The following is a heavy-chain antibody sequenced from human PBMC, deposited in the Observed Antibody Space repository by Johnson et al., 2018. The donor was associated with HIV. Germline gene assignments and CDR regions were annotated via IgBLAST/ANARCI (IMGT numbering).Heavy chain of an antibody. J-gene: IGHJ3*02. CDR2: MWYDGSNK. D-gene: IGHD6-6*01. CDR1: GFTFSSYA. V-gene: IGHV3-33*08. Sequence: VQLVESGGGVVQPGRSLRLSCAASGFTFSSYAMHWVRQAPGKGLEWVAGMWYDGSNKDYADSVKSRFTISRDNSKKMLYLQMNSLRAEDTAVYHCARDDWEGSSSRAFDIWGQGTMVTVSS. CDR3: ARDDWEGSSSRAFDI.